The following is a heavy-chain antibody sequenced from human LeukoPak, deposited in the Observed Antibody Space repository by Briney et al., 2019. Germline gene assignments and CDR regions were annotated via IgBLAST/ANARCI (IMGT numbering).Heavy chain of an antibody. CDR2: IYYSGST. Sequence: SDTLSLTCTVSGGSISSYYWSSIRQPPGKGLEWHGYIYYSGSTNYNPSLKSRVTISVETSKNQFSLKLSSVTAADTAVYYCARGYSSSWYFNWFDPWGQGTLVTVSS. CDR3: ARGYSSSWYFNWFDP. D-gene: IGHD6-13*01. J-gene: IGHJ5*02. CDR1: GGSISSYY. V-gene: IGHV4-59*07.